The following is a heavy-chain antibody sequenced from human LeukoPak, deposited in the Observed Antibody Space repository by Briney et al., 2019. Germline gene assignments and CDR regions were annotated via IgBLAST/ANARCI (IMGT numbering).Heavy chain of an antibody. D-gene: IGHD1-14*01. V-gene: IGHV3-74*01. CDR2: INTDGSAT. CDR1: VFRFSIYW. J-gene: IGHJ4*02. CDR3: VRDWSNSDVGKTGDF. Sequence: GGSLRLSCASSVFRFSIYWMHWVRQAPGKGLVWVSRINTDGSATLYADSVQGRFTVSRDTAKNTLYLQLNSLRAEDTAVYYCVRDWSNSDVGKTGDFWGPGTLVTVSS.